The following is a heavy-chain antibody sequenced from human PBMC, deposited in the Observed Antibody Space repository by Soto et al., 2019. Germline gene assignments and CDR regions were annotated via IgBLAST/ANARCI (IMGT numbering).Heavy chain of an antibody. D-gene: IGHD3-3*01. CDR3: ARGNNVLRFLEWLPQYYYYGMDV. Sequence: SETLSLTCTVSGGSISSGDYYWSWIRQPPGKGLEWIGYIYYSGSTYYNPSLKSRVTISVDTSKNQFPLKLSSVTAADTAVYYCARGNNVLRFLEWLPQYYYYGMDVWGQGTTVTVSS. V-gene: IGHV4-30-4*01. J-gene: IGHJ6*02. CDR2: IYYSGST. CDR1: GGSISSGDYY.